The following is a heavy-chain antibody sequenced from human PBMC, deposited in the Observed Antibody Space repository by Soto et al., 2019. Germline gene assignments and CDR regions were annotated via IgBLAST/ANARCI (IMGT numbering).Heavy chain of an antibody. Sequence: PGGSLRLSCAASGFTFSSYSMNWVRQAPGKGLEWVSSISSSSSYIYYADSVKGRFTISRDNAKNSLYLQMNSLRAEDTAVYYCAKLRFLEWLLFADYWGQGTLVTVSS. V-gene: IGHV3-21*04. CDR3: AKLRFLEWLLFADY. CDR2: ISSSSSYI. D-gene: IGHD3-3*01. CDR1: GFTFSSYS. J-gene: IGHJ4*02.